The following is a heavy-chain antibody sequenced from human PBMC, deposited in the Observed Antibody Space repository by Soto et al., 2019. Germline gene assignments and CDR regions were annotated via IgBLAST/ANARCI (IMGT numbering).Heavy chain of an antibody. CDR3: ARVCTSCLYYYGMEV. V-gene: IGHV1-2*04. CDR1: GYTFTGYY. D-gene: IGHD2-2*01. Sequence: GASVKVSCKASGYTFTGYYMHWVRQAPGQGLEWMGWINPNSGGTNYAQKFQGWVTMTRDTSISTAYMELSRLRSDDTAVYYCARVCTSCLYYYGMEVWGQGTTVNVSS. CDR2: INPNSGGT. J-gene: IGHJ6*01.